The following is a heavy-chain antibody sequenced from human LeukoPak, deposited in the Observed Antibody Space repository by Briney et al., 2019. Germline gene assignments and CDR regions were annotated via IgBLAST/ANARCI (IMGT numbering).Heavy chain of an antibody. J-gene: IGHJ4*02. D-gene: IGHD1-26*01. CDR1: GFTFSSYA. CDR3: ATKVGATFDY. Sequence: GGSLRLSCAASGFTFSSYAMSWVRQAPGKELEWVSAISGSGGSTYYADSVKGRFTISRDNSKNTLYLQMNSLRAEDTAVYYCATKVGATFDYWGQGTLVTVSS. V-gene: IGHV3-23*01. CDR2: ISGSGGST.